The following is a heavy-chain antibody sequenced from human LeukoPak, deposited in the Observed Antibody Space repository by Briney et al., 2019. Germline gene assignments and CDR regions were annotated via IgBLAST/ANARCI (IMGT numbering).Heavy chain of an antibody. J-gene: IGHJ5*02. CDR3: ARDLGQYYDTSDNWFDP. Sequence: PGGSLRLSCEASGFTFSSYNMNWVRQAPGKRLEWVSSITSSSSYVFYADSVKGRFTISRGNAKNTLNLQMNSLRAEDTAVYYCARDLGQYYDTSDNWFDPWGQGTLVTVSS. CDR1: GFTFSSYN. CDR2: ITSSSSYV. D-gene: IGHD3-22*01. V-gene: IGHV3-21*01.